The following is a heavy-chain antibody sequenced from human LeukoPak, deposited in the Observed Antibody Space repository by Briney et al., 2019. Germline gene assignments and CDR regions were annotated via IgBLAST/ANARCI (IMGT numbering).Heavy chain of an antibody. CDR1: GGTFSTYV. D-gene: IGHD3-22*01. CDR2: IIPIFGTP. CDR3: ARDPSQYYYDSSGYYGPSVTYFDY. Sequence: ASVKVSCKASGGTFSTYVISWVRQAPGQGLEWMGGIIPIFGTPNYAQKFQGRVTITADESTSTAYMELSSLRSEDTAVYYCARDPSQYYYDSSGYYGPSVTYFDYWGQGSLVTVSS. V-gene: IGHV1-69*13. J-gene: IGHJ4*02.